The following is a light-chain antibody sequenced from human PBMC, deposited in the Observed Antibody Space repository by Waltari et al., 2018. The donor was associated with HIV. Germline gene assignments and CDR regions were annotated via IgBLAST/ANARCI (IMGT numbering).Light chain of an antibody. CDR2: GNN. Sequence: QSVLSQPPSASGTPGQRVTISCSGSDSNIGSTTINWHQQFPGTAPILWTYGNNRPASGVPVRFSGSKSGTSASLASGGVQSEEEAEYYSAAWDDSLDAYVFGTGTKVTVL. CDR1: DSNIGSTT. J-gene: IGLJ1*01. V-gene: IGLV1-44*01. CDR3: AAWDDSLDAYV.